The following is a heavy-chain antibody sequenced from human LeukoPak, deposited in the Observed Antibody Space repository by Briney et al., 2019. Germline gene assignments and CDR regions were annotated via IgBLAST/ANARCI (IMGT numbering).Heavy chain of an antibody. CDR2: IKQDGSDK. CDR1: GFTFSTYW. D-gene: IGHD4-17*01. J-gene: IGHJ4*02. CDR3: ARGFTVDY. V-gene: IGHV3-7*04. Sequence: GGSLRLSCAASGFTFSTYWMSWVRQAPGKGPEWVANIKQDGSDKYYVDSVKGRFTISRDNAENSLYLQMYSLRAEDTAVYYCARGFTVDYWGQGTLVTVSS.